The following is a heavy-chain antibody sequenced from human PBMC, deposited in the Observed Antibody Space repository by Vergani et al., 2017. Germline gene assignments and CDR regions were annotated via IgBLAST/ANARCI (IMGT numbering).Heavy chain of an antibody. CDR2: TWYDGNNK. J-gene: IGHJ5*02. Sequence: QVQLVESGGGVVQPGRSLRLSCAASGFTFNQYGMHWVRQAPGKGLEWVAVTWYDGNNKQYADSVKGRFTISRDNSKSTMYLQMNSLRDEDTGGYYCARDLRVLYNRFDPWGQGTLVTVSS. CDR3: ARDLRVLYNRFDP. D-gene: IGHD1-14*01. CDR1: GFTFNQYG. V-gene: IGHV3-33*01.